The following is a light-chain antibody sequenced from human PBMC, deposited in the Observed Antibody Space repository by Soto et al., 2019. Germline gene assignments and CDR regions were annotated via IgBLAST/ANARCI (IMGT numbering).Light chain of an antibody. V-gene: IGKV3-20*01. CDR2: GAS. Sequence: EIVLTQSPGTLSLSPGERATLSCRASQSVSSNYLAWYQQKPGQAPRLLIYGASSSATGIPDRFSGSTSGTDFTLIISRLDPEDFAVYYCQQYGSSPYTFGQGTKLEIK. CDR3: QQYGSSPYT. CDR1: QSVSSNY. J-gene: IGKJ2*01.